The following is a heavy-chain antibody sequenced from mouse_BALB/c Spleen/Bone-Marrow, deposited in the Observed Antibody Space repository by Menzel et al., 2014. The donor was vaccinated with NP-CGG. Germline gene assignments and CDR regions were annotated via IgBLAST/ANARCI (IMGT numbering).Heavy chain of an antibody. J-gene: IGHJ2*01. V-gene: IGHV5-17*02. Sequence: EVQLVESGGGLVQPGGSRKLSCAASGFTFSSFGMHWVRRAPEKGLEWVAYISSGSRTVFYADTVKGRFTISRDNPKNTLFLQMTSLRSEDTAMYYCTRSRGNWDDFDYWGRGTTLTVSS. CDR3: TRSRGNWDDFDY. D-gene: IGHD3-3*01. CDR1: GFTFSSFG. CDR2: ISSGSRTV.